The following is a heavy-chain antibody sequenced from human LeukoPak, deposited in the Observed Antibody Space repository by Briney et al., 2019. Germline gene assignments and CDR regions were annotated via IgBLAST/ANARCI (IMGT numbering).Heavy chain of an antibody. D-gene: IGHD3-22*01. J-gene: IGHJ4*02. CDR2: ISYDGSNQ. V-gene: IGHV3-30*18. CDR3: AKLGASSGYSPIDY. Sequence: GGSLRLSCAASGFTFSSYGIHWVRQAPGKGLEWVAVISYDGSNQYYAESVKGRFTISRDNSKNTLYLQMNSLRAEDTAVYYCAKLGASSGYSPIDYWGQGSLITVSS. CDR1: GFTFSSYG.